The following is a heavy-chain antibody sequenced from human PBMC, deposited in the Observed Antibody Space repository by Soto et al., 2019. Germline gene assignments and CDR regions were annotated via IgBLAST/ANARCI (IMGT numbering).Heavy chain of an antibody. J-gene: IGHJ6*02. CDR1: GFRLGDYA. Sequence: VQLVESGGDLVQPGRSLRLSCAASGFRLGDYAMHWVRQAPGKGLEWVSGISWKRGSIGYADSVQGRHTISRDNAKNSLYLQMNSLRAEHRALYYCAKSTGVTANCLDVLGQGTTVTVSS. CDR2: ISWKRGSI. D-gene: IGHD1-1*01. CDR3: AKSTGVTANCLDV. V-gene: IGHV3-9*01.